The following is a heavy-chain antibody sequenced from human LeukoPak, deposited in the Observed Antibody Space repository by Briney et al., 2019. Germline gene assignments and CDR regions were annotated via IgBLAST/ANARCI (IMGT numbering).Heavy chain of an antibody. V-gene: IGHV4-4*07. CDR3: ARDQYDFWSGYPGYYFDY. CDR2: IYTSGST. Sequence: KPSETLSLTCTVSGGSISSYYWSWIRQPAGKGLEWIGRIYTSGSTNYNPSLKSRVTMSVDTSKNQFSLKLSSVTAADTAVYYCARDQYDFWSGYPGYYFDYWGQGTLVTVSS. CDR1: GGSISSYY. D-gene: IGHD3-3*01. J-gene: IGHJ4*02.